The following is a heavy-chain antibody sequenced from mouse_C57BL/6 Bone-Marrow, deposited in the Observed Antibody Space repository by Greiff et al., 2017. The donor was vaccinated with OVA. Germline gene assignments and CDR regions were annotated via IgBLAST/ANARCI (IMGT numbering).Heavy chain of an antibody. CDR1: GFTFTDYY. CDR2: IRNKANGYTT. CDR3: ARSLTTVLIRYFDV. Sequence: EVKVEESGGGLVQPGGSLSLSCAASGFTFTDYYMSWVRQPPGKALEWLGFIRNKANGYTTEYSASVKGRFTISRDNSQSILYLQMNALRAEDSATYYCARSLTTVLIRYFDVWGTGTTVTVSS. D-gene: IGHD1-1*01. V-gene: IGHV7-3*01. J-gene: IGHJ1*03.